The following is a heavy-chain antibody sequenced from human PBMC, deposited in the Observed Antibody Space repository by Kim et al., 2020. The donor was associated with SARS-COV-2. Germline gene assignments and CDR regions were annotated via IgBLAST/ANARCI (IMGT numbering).Heavy chain of an antibody. CDR2: K. D-gene: IGHD3-10*01. Sequence: KYYVDSVKGRFTSSRDNAKNSLYLQMNSLRAEDTAVYYCARDPLDGSGSYWGQGTLVTVSS. J-gene: IGHJ4*02. CDR3: ARDPLDGSGSY. V-gene: IGHV3-7*01.